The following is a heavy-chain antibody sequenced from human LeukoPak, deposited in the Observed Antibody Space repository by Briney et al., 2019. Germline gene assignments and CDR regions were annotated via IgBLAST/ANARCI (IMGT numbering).Heavy chain of an antibody. V-gene: IGHV3-73*01. Sequence: GGSLRLSCAASGFTFSSYAMHWVRQASGKGLEWVGRIRSKANSYATAYAASVKGRFTISRDDSKNTAYLQMNSLKTEDTAVYYCARIAAAGNFDYWGQGTLVTVSS. CDR1: GFTFSSYA. CDR2: IRSKANSYAT. J-gene: IGHJ4*02. CDR3: ARIAAAGNFDY. D-gene: IGHD6-13*01.